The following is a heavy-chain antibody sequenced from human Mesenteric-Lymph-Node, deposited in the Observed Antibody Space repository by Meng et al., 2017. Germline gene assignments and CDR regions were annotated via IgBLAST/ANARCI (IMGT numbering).Heavy chain of an antibody. J-gene: IGHJ5*02. CDR2: MNPNSGNT. CDR1: GYTFTSYD. CDR3: ARGLSSSWYTLIAGEYNWFDP. Sequence: ASVKVSCKASGYTFTSYDINWVRQATGQGLEWMGWMNPNSGNTGYAQKFQGRVTITRNTSISTAYMELSSLRSEDTAVYYCARGLSSSWYTLIAGEYNWFDPWGQGTLVTVSS. V-gene: IGHV1-8*03. D-gene: IGHD6-13*01.